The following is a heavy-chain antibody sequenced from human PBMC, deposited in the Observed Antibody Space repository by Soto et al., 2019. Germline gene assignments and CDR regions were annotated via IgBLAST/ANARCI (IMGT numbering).Heavy chain of an antibody. D-gene: IGHD3-22*01. CDR1: GYIFTNYG. CDR2: ISAYDGLT. Sequence: QVQLVQSAAEVKKPGASVKVSCKTSGYIFTNYGISWVRQAPGQGLEWMGWISAYDGLTNHSQKFPGRVTMTTDTSTSTAYMELRSLSSDDAAVYYCARVRYHDTSGYYDVDYWGQGTLVTVSS. CDR3: ARVRYHDTSGYYDVDY. J-gene: IGHJ4*02. V-gene: IGHV1-18*01.